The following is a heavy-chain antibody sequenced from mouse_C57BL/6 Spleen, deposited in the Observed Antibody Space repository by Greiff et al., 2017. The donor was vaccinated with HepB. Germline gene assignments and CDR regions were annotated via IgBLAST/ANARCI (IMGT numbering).Heavy chain of an antibody. J-gene: IGHJ4*01. CDR1: GFTFSSYA. CDR3: AISLYDTYAVDY. Sequence: EVKLVESGGGLVKPGGSLKLSCAASGFTFSSYAMSWVRQTPEKRLEWVATISDGGSYTYYPENVKGRFTISRDNAKNNLYLQMSHLKSEDTAMYYCAISLYDTYAVDYWGQGTSVTVSS. V-gene: IGHV5-4*03. D-gene: IGHD2-3*01. CDR2: ISDGGSYT.